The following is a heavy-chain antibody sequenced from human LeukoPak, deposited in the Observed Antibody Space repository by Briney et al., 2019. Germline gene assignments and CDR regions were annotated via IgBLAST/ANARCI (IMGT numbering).Heavy chain of an antibody. CDR2: INPDGTDI. Sequence: GGSLRLSCAASGFTRSGAWMHLVRQVPGKGRVWVSRINPDGTDIRYADSVKGRFTISRDDAKNTLFLHMNSLRVEDTAVYYCARVFGPGLDEYFHLWGQGTLVTVSS. CDR3: ARVFGPGLDEYFHL. V-gene: IGHV3-74*01. J-gene: IGHJ1*01. D-gene: IGHD3-10*01. CDR1: GFTRSGAW.